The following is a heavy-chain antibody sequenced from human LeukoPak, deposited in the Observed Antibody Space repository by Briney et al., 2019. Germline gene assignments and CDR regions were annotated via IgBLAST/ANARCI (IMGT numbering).Heavy chain of an antibody. D-gene: IGHD6-13*01. CDR3: ARGVAAAGPNWFDP. CDR2: IIPIFATA. J-gene: IGHJ5*02. V-gene: IGHV1-69*06. CDR1: GGTFSSYA. Sequence: ASVKVSCKASGGTFSSYAISWVRQAPGQGLEWMGGIIPIFATANYAQKFQGRVTITADKSTSTAYMELSSLRSEDTAVYYCARGVAAAGPNWFDPWGQGTLVTVSS.